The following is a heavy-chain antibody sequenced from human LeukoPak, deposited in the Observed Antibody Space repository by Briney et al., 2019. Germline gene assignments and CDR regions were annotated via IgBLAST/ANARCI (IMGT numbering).Heavy chain of an antibody. CDR3: ARGAHSSGYYYGLNY. CDR2: IKQDGSEK. D-gene: IGHD3-22*01. CDR1: GFTFSSYW. V-gene: IGHV3-7*01. J-gene: IGHJ4*02. Sequence: GGSLRLSCAASGFTFSSYWMSWVRQAPGKGLEWVANIKQDGSEKYYVDSVKGRFTISRDNAKNSLYLQMNSLRAGDTAVYYCARGAHSSGYYYGLNYWGQGTLVTVSS.